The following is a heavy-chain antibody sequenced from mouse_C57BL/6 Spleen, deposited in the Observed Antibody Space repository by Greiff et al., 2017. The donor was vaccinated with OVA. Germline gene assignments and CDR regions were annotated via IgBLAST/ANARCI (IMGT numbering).Heavy chain of an antibody. Sequence: EVKVVESGEGLVKPGGSLKLSCAASGFTFSSYAMSWVRQTPEKRLEWVAYISSGGDYIYYADTVKGRFTISRDNARNTLYLQMSSLKSEDTAMYYCTRVPTGYFDVWGTGTTVTVSS. CDR1: GFTFSSYA. CDR2: ISSGGDYI. V-gene: IGHV5-9-1*02. J-gene: IGHJ1*03. CDR3: TRVPTGYFDV.